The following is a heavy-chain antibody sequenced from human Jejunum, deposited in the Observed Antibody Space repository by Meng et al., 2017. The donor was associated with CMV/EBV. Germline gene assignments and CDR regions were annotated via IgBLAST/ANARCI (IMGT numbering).Heavy chain of an antibody. J-gene: IGHJ4*02. CDR1: GGSVNNYY. CDR3: ARGPGASTREGFDY. V-gene: IGHV4-4*07. D-gene: IGHD1-26*01. CDR2: FYSSDTY. Sequence: QGQWQRSGPGLVNPSVTLALTCTVSGGSVNNYYWSWIRQSAGKGLEWIGRFYSSDTYNYHPSLDSRVTMSLDTSKNQFSLNLRSVTAADTATYYCARGPGASTREGFDYWGLGTLVTVSS.